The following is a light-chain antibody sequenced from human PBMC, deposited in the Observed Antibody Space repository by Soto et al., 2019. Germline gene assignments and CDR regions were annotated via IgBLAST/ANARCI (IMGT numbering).Light chain of an antibody. Sequence: EIVLTQSPGTLSLSPGERATLSCRASQSASFSYVAWYQQKPGQAPRLLIYGASSRATGIPDRFSGSGSGTDFTLTINRLEPEDFAAYYCQQYDNSPYSVGQGTKVDIK. CDR2: GAS. CDR1: QSASFSY. CDR3: QQYDNSPYS. J-gene: IGKJ2*03. V-gene: IGKV3-20*01.